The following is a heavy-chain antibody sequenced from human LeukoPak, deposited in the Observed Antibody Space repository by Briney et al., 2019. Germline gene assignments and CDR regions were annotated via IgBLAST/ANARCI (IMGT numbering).Heavy chain of an antibody. D-gene: IGHD2-8*01. J-gene: IGHJ4*02. CDR1: GGSISSYY. CDR3: AREVLMVYGRFDY. Sequence: SETLSLTCTVSGGSISSYYWSWIRQPPGKGLEWIGYIYYSGSTNYNPSLKSRVTISVDTSKNQFSLQLNSVTPEDTAVYYCAREVLMVYGRFDYWGQGTLVTVSS. V-gene: IGHV4-59*12. CDR2: IYYSGST.